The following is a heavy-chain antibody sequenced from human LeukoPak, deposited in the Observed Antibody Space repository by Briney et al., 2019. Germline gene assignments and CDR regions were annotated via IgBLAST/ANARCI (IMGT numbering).Heavy chain of an antibody. J-gene: IGHJ4*02. CDR3: AREWFGELI. CDR2: IRHDSSDI. Sequence: PGGSLRLSCAASGFTFNGYSMNWVRQAPGKGLEWISFIRHDSSDIYYADSVKGRFTISRDNAKNSLYLQMNSLRADDTAVYYCAREWFGELIWGQGTLVTVSS. V-gene: IGHV3-48*01. CDR1: GFTFNGYS. D-gene: IGHD3-10*01.